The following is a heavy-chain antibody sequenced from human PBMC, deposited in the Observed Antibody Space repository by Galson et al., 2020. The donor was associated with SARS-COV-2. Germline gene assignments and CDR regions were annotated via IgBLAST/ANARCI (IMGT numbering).Heavy chain of an antibody. CDR3: ARDAETNGWYILDS. CDR1: GDSVSSNSAA. V-gene: IGHV6-1*01. D-gene: IGHD6-19*01. CDR2: AYYRSMWFA. Sequence: SQTLSLTCAISGDSVSSNSAAWNWIRQSPSRGLEWLGRAYYRSMWFADYEVSVKSRITINPDTSKNQFSLQLTSVTPDDTAVYYCARDAETNGWYILDSWGQGTLVTGSS. J-gene: IGHJ4*02.